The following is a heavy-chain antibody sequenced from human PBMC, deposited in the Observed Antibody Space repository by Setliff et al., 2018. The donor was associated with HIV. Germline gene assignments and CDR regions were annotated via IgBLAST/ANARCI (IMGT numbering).Heavy chain of an antibody. D-gene: IGHD3-10*01. Sequence: GGSLRLSCAASGFTFSNYWMSWVRQAPGKGLEWVAHINQDGSEKNHVDSVKGRFTISRDNAKNSLYLQMNSLRAEDTAIYYCARGSLRGVLALGMDVWGQGTTVTVSS. J-gene: IGHJ6*02. V-gene: IGHV3-7*01. CDR2: INQDGSEK. CDR1: GFTFSNYW. CDR3: ARGSLRGVLALGMDV.